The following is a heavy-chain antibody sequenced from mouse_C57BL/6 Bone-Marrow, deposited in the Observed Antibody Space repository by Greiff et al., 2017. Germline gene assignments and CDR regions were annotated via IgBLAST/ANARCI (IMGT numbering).Heavy chain of an antibody. CDR2: IDPENGDT. Sequence: EVKLVESGAELVRPGASVKLSCTASGFNIKDDYMHWVKQRPEQGLEWIGWIDPENGDTEYASKFQGKATITADTSSNTAYLQLSSLTSEDTAVYYCTFITTVVATFDYWGQGTTLTVSS. CDR3: TFITTVVATFDY. V-gene: IGHV14-4*01. J-gene: IGHJ2*01. CDR1: GFNIKDDY. D-gene: IGHD1-1*01.